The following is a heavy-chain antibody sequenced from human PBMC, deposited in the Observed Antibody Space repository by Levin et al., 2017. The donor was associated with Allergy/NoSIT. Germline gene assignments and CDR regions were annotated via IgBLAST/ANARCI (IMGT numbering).Heavy chain of an antibody. CDR3: ARDYCSSTSCYTGTNGDSGAFDI. CDR1: GDSVSSNSAA. J-gene: IGHJ3*02. V-gene: IGHV6-1*01. Sequence: SETLSLTCAISGDSVSSNSAAWNWIRQSPSRGLEWLGRTYYRSKWYNDYAVSVKSRITINPDTSKNQFSLQLNSVTPEDTAVYYCARDYCSSTSCYTGTNGDSGAFDIWGQGTMVTVSS. D-gene: IGHD2-2*02. CDR2: TYYRSKWYN.